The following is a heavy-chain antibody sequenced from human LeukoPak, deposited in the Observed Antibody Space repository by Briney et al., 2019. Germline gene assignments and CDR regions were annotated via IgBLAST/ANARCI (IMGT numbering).Heavy chain of an antibody. J-gene: IGHJ4*02. CDR3: ARDSSSGWFDY. V-gene: IGHV4-59*01. CDR1: GGSISSYY. Sequence: PSETLSPTSTLSGGSISSYYWSCIRQPPGKGLGWNGYIYYSGSTNYNPSLRSRVTISVDTSKNQFSLKLSSVTAADTAVYYCARDSSSGWFDYWGQGTLVTVSS. D-gene: IGHD6-19*01. CDR2: IYYSGST.